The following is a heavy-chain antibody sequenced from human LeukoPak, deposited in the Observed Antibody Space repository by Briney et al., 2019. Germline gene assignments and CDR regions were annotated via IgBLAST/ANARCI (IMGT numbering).Heavy chain of an antibody. CDR1: GFTFSSYS. D-gene: IGHD6-19*01. Sequence: GGSLRLSCAASGFTFSSYSMNWVRQAPGKGLEWGSSISSSSSYIYYADSVKGRFTISRDNAKNSLYLQMNSLRAEDTAVYYCASDSSGWSGRYAFDIWGQGTMVTVSS. J-gene: IGHJ3*02. V-gene: IGHV3-21*01. CDR2: ISSSSSYI. CDR3: ASDSSGWSGRYAFDI.